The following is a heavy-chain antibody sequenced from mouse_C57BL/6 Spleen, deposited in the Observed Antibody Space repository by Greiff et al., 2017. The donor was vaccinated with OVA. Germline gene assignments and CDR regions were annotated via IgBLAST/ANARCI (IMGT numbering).Heavy chain of an antibody. D-gene: IGHD2-3*01. J-gene: IGHJ4*01. Sequence: EVKLMESGPGLVKPSQSLSLTCSVTGYSITSGYYWNWIRQFPGNKLEWMGYISYDGSNNYNPSLKNRISITRDTSKNQFFLKLNSVTTEDTATYYCARARLLRDAMDYWGQGTSVTVSS. CDR2: ISYDGSN. CDR1: GYSITSGYY. CDR3: ARARLLRDAMDY. V-gene: IGHV3-6*01.